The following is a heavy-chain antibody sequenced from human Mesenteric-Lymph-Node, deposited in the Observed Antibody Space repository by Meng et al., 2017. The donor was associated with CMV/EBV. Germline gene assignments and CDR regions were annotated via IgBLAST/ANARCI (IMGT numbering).Heavy chain of an antibody. CDR2: INPNSGTT. CDR3: ARADTIIISVY. V-gene: IGHV1-2*02. Sequence: ASVKVSCKAFGYIFTGYYMHWVRQAPGQGLEWMGWINPNSGTTNYAQKFQARITMTRDTSMNTGYMELNRLTSDDTAIYYCARADTIIISVYWGQGTLVTVSS. D-gene: IGHD3-16*01. CDR1: GYIFTGYY. J-gene: IGHJ4*01.